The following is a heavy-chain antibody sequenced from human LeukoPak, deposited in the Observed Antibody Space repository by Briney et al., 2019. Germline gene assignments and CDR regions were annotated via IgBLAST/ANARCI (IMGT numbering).Heavy chain of an antibody. CDR2: ISSTSSTI. D-gene: IGHD3-9*01. V-gene: IGHV3-48*02. Sequence: PGGSLRLSCVATGFTFSSYIMNWVRQAPGMGLEWVSYISSTSSTIYYADSVKGRFTISRDNAKNSLYLQMNSLRDEDTAVYYCAGSYTYDILSGLPGYWGQGTLVTVSS. CDR3: AGSYTYDILSGLPGY. CDR1: GFTFSSYI. J-gene: IGHJ4*02.